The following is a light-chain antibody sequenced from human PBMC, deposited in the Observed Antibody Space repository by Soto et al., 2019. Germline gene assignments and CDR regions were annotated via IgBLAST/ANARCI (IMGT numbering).Light chain of an antibody. Sequence: DIQMTQSPSTLSASVGDRVTITCRASQTVSSCLAWYQQKPGKAPKLLIYDVSSLGSGVPSRFSGSGSGTEFTLTISSLQPDDFATYYCQQYYSYSRTFGQGTKVEVK. CDR1: QTVSSC. J-gene: IGKJ1*01. V-gene: IGKV1-5*01. CDR2: DVS. CDR3: QQYYSYSRT.